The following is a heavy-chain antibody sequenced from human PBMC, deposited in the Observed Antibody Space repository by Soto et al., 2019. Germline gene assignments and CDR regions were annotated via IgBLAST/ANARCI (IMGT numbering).Heavy chain of an antibody. D-gene: IGHD2-15*01. CDR3: ARFNGNCIRGSCNGNYARDV. J-gene: IGHJ6*02. CDR1: SAPVSSTTYT. Sequence: PSETLSLTCTVSSAPVSSTTYTWGWIRQPPGKGLEWVASVYYGGRSYYNPSLNSRVTISVDTSKNQFSLKMTSVTAADTAVYYCARFNGNCIRGSCNGNYARDVWGQGTTVTVS. V-gene: IGHV4-39*01. CDR2: VYYGGRS.